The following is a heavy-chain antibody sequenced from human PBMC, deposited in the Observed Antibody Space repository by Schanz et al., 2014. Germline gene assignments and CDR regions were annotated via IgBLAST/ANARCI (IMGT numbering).Heavy chain of an antibody. CDR1: GFTVSSNY. V-gene: IGHV3-7*03. CDR3: ARGRGCTGGSCYSWFDL. Sequence: EVKLVESGGGLVQPGGSLRLSCAASGFTVSSNYMSWIRQAPGKGLEWVANIGYDGSEKYYVDSVKGRFTISRDNSKDTLYLQMSGLTPEDTAVYYCARGRGCTGGSCYSWFDLWGQGTLVTVAS. CDR2: IGYDGSEK. D-gene: IGHD2-15*01. J-gene: IGHJ5*02.